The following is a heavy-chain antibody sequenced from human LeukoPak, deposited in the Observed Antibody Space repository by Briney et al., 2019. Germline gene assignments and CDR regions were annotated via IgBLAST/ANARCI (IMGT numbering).Heavy chain of an antibody. J-gene: IGHJ4*02. CDR2: IHYSGST. CDR1: GGSNSSYY. V-gene: IGHV4-59*01. D-gene: IGHD3-22*01. Sequence: SETLSLTCTVSGGSNSSYYWSWIRQSPGKGLEWIGYIHYSGSTNYNPSLESRVTISVDTSKNQFSLKLSSVTAADTAVYYCARAGTYYYDSSGFLWGQGSLVTVSS. CDR3: ARAGTYYYDSSGFL.